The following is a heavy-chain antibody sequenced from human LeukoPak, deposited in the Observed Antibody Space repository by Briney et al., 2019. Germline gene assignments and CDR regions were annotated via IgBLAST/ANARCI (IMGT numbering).Heavy chain of an antibody. CDR3: ARAKGVGVLG. CDR2: IYYSGST. V-gene: IGHV4-30-4*08. Sequence: SETLSLTCTVSGGSISSSSYYWGWIRQPPGKGLEWIGYIYYSGSTYYNPSLKSRVTISVDTSKNQFSLKLSSVTAADTAVYYCARAKGVGVLGWGQGTLVTVSS. D-gene: IGHD1-26*01. CDR1: GGSISSSSYY. J-gene: IGHJ4*02.